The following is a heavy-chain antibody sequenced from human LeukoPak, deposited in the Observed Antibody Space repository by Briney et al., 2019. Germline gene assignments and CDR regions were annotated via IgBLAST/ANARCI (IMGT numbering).Heavy chain of an antibody. CDR2: ISGGTT. CDR1: GFTFGDYL. D-gene: IGHD6-19*01. CDR3: SRGSGWLSVY. Sequence: PGRSLRFSCTASGFTFGDYLMSWFRQAPGKGLEWIGFISGGTTEYAASVEGRFTISRDDSTSIAYLQMNSLTTEDTAVYYCSRGSGWLSVYWGQGTLVTVSS. J-gene: IGHJ4*02. V-gene: IGHV3-49*03.